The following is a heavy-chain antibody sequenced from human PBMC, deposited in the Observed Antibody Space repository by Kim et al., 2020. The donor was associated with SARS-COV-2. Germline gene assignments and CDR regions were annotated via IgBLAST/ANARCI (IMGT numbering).Heavy chain of an antibody. CDR3: ARQGAARPDHNWFDP. V-gene: IGHV5-51*01. J-gene: IGHJ5*02. D-gene: IGHD6-6*01. CDR1: GYSFTSYW. Sequence: GESLKISCKGSGYSFTSYWIGWVRQMPGKGLEWMGIIYPGDSDTRYSPSFQGQVTISADKSISTAYLQWSSLKASDTAMYYCARQGAARPDHNWFDPWGQGTLVTVSS. CDR2: IYPGDSDT.